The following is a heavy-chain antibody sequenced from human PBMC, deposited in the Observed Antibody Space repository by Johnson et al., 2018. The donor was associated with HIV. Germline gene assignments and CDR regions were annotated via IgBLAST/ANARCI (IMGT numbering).Heavy chain of an antibody. CDR3: AITDYGDYPQRVPDAFDI. J-gene: IGHJ3*02. V-gene: IGHV3-11*01. D-gene: IGHD4-17*01. CDR1: GFTFSDSY. CDR2: ISGSDGAI. Sequence: HVQLVESGGGWVKPGGSLSLSCAASGFTFSDSYMNWIRQAPGKGLEWVSYISGSDGAIWYADSVKGRFTVSRDNAKNSFYLQMNSLRAEDTALYYCAITDYGDYPQRVPDAFDIWGQGTMVTVSS.